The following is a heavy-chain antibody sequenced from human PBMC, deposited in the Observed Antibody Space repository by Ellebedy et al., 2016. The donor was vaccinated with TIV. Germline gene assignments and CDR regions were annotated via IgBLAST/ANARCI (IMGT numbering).Heavy chain of an antibody. J-gene: IGHJ6*02. CDR1: GGSISSYY. CDR3: ARGGRVITFGGVIVYYYYGMDV. V-gene: IGHV4-34*01. CDR2: INHSGST. Sequence: SETLSLXCTVSGGSISSYYWSWIRQPPGKGLEWIGEINHSGSTNYNPSLKSRVTISVDTSKNQFSLKLSSVTAADTAVYYCARGGRVITFGGVIVYYYYGMDVWGQGTTVTVSS. D-gene: IGHD3-16*02.